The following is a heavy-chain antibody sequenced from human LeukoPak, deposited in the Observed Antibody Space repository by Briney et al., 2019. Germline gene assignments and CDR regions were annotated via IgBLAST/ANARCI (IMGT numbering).Heavy chain of an antibody. Sequence: GGSLRLSCAASGFTFSSYAMHWVRQAPGKGLEWVAVISYDGSNKYYADSVKGRFTISRDNSKNTLYLQMNSLRAEDTAVYYCARDWNYDFWSGSRGMDVWGKGTTVTVSS. J-gene: IGHJ6*03. V-gene: IGHV3-30-3*01. CDR1: GFTFSSYA. CDR2: ISYDGSNK. CDR3: ARDWNYDFWSGSRGMDV. D-gene: IGHD3-3*01.